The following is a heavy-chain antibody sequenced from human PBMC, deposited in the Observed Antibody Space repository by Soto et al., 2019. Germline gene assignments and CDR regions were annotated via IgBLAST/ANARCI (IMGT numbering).Heavy chain of an antibody. Sequence: GESLKISCTGSGYSFTSYWIGWVRQMPGKGLEWMGIIYPGDSDTRYSPSFQGQVTISADKSISTAYLQWSSLKASDTAMYYCARTTGDDYYGMDVWGQGTTVTVSS. CDR3: ARTTGDDYYGMDV. V-gene: IGHV5-51*01. CDR1: GYSFTSYW. D-gene: IGHD4-17*01. CDR2: IYPGDSDT. J-gene: IGHJ6*02.